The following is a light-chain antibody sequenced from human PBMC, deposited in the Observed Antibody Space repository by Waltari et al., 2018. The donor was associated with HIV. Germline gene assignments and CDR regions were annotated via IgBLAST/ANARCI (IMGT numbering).Light chain of an antibody. CDR2: AAS. J-gene: IGKJ4*01. V-gene: IGKV3-20*01. Sequence: EVVLTQSPATLSLSSGASATLSCRSSRPVSHDYISWYQPKPGQAPRLIIYAASTRATDTPARFSAGGSGTDFNLTITRLEPEDFADYYCQQYGDSPLTFGGGTKV. CDR3: QQYGDSPLT. CDR1: RPVSHDY.